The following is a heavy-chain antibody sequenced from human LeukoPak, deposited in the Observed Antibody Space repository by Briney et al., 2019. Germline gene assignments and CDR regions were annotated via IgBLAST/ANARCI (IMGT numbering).Heavy chain of an antibody. CDR2: IYYSGST. CDR3: ARVPSITIFGVVTPYYFDY. Sequence: KPSETLSLTCTVSGGSVSSGSYYWSRIRQPPGKGLEWIGYIYYSGSTNYNPSLKSRVTISVDTSKNQFSLKLSSVTAADTAVYYCARVPSITIFGVVTPYYFDYWGQGTLVTVSS. V-gene: IGHV4-61*01. CDR1: GGSVSSGSYY. D-gene: IGHD3-3*01. J-gene: IGHJ4*02.